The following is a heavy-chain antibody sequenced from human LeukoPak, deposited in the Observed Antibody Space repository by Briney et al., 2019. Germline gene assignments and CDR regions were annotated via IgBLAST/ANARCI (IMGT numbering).Heavy chain of an antibody. CDR1: GGSISSYY. J-gene: IGHJ4*02. CDR3: ARGVGWFGELLFYY. CDR2: IYTSGST. V-gene: IGHV4-4*07. D-gene: IGHD3-10*01. Sequence: PSETLSLTCTVSGGSISSYYWSWIRQPAGKGLEWIGRIYTSGSTNYNPSLKSRVTISVDTSKNQFSLKLSSVTAADTAVYYCARGVGWFGELLFYYWGQGTLVTVSS.